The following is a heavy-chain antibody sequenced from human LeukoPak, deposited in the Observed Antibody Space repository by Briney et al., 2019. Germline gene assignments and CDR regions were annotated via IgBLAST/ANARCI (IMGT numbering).Heavy chain of an antibody. V-gene: IGHV4-59*01. D-gene: IGHD2-21*01. CDR3: ARGDGYSRYYYYYGMDV. CDR1: GGSISSYY. J-gene: IGHJ6*02. Sequence: PSETLSLTCTVSGGSISSYYWSWIRQPPGKGLEWIGYIYYSGSTNYNPSLKSRVTISVDTSKNQFSLKLSSVTAADTAVYYCARGDGYSRYYYYYGMDVWGQGTTVTVSS. CDR2: IYYSGST.